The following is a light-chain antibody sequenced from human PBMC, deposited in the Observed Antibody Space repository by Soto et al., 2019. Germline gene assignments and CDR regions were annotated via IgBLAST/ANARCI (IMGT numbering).Light chain of an antibody. Sequence: SYELTQPPSVSVSPGQTARITCSGDALPKQYAYWYQQKPGQAPVLVIYKDSERPSGIPGRFSGSSSGTTVTLTISGVQAEDEADYYCQSADSSGTSRVFGTGTKLTVL. V-gene: IGLV3-25*03. CDR1: ALPKQY. J-gene: IGLJ1*01. CDR3: QSADSSGTSRV. CDR2: KDS.